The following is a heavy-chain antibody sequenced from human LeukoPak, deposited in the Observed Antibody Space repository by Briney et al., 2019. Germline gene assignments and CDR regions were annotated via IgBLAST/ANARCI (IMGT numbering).Heavy chain of an antibody. CDR3: TTRRQDGC. J-gene: IGHJ4*02. V-gene: IGHV3-15*01. Sequence: GGSLRLSCVASRFTFSEAWMSWVRQPPGRGVEWVGRIKSEMDRGTIDYGAPVKGRFTISRDDSRHTLYLQMNSLKTEDTAVYYCTTRRQDGCWGQGTLVTVS. CDR1: RFTFSEAW. D-gene: IGHD6-25*01. CDR2: IKSEMDRGTI.